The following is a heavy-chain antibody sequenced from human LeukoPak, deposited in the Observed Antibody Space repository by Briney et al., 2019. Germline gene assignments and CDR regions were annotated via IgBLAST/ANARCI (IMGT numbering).Heavy chain of an antibody. CDR2: ISGSGGST. V-gene: IGHV3-23*01. D-gene: IGHD3-9*01. CDR3: ARDQVYYDILTGYHYYYGMDV. CDR1: GFTFSSYA. J-gene: IGHJ6*02. Sequence: GGSLRLSCAASGFTFSSYAMSWVRQAPGKGLEWVSAISGSGGSTYYADSVKGRFTISRDNSKNTLYLQMNSLRAEDTAVYYCARDQVYYDILTGYHYYYGMDVWGQGTTVTVSS.